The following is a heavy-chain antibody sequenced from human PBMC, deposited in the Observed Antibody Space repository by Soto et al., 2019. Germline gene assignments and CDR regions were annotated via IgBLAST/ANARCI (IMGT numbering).Heavy chain of an antibody. V-gene: IGHV3-23*01. CDR2: ISGSGGRT. CDR1: GFTISNYA. Sequence: GGSLRLSCAASGFTISNYAMNWVRQAPGKGLEWVSVISGSGGRTDYTDSVKGRFTISRDNSKNTLFLQMNSLRAEDTAVYFCAKDPPLGYCSGGDCYSGTLDYWGQGALVAVDS. D-gene: IGHD2-15*01. CDR3: AKDPPLGYCSGGDCYSGTLDY. J-gene: IGHJ4*02.